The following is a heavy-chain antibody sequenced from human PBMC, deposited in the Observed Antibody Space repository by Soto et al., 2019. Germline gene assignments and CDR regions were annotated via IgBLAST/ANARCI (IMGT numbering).Heavy chain of an antibody. D-gene: IGHD2-2*01. CDR2: ISAYNGNT. CDR1: GYTFTSYG. CDR3: ARDVYDIVVVPAAISDYYYMDV. Sequence: GASVKVSCKASGYTFTSYGISWVRQAPGQGLEWMGWISAYNGNTNYAQKLQGRVTMTTDTSTSTAYMELRSLRSDDTAVYYCARDVYDIVVVPAAISDYYYMDVWGKGTTVTVSS. V-gene: IGHV1-18*01. J-gene: IGHJ6*03.